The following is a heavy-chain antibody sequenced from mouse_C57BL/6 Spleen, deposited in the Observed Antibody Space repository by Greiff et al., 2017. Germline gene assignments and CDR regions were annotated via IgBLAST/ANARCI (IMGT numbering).Heavy chain of an antibody. V-gene: IGHV1-82*01. J-gene: IGHJ1*03. CDR3: ARNYYT. CDR1: GYAFSSSW. Sequence: QVTLKECGPELVKPGASVKISCKASGYAFSSSWMNWVKQRPGKGLEWIGRIYPGDGDTNYNGKFKGKATLTADKSSSTAYMQLSSLTSEDSAVYFCARNYYTWGTGTTVTVSS. D-gene: IGHD2-12*01. CDR2: IYPGDGDT.